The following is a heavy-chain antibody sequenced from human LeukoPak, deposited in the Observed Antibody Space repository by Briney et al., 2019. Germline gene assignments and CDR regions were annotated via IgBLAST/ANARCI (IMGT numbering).Heavy chain of an antibody. CDR2: ICYSGST. D-gene: IGHD2-15*01. V-gene: IGHV4-30-4*01. J-gene: IGHJ6*02. Sequence: SETLSLTCTVSGGSISSGDYYWSWIRQPPGKGLEWIGYICYSGSTYYNPSLKSRVTISVDTSKNQFSLKLSSVTAADTAVYYCARSLLPYCSGGSCYQVHGMDVWGQGTTVTVSS. CDR3: ARSLLPYCSGGSCYQVHGMDV. CDR1: GGSISSGDYY.